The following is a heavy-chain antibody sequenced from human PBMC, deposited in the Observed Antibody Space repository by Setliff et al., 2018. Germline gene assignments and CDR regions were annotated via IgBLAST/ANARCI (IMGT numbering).Heavy chain of an antibody. Sequence: HPGGSLRLSCAASRFTFSNYWMSWVRQAPGKGLEWVANIKEDGSEKYYVDSVKGRFTISRDNAKNSLDLQMDSLRAEDTAVYYCVRDGYSYGYAFDIWGQGTMVTVSS. V-gene: IGHV3-7*01. CDR1: RFTFSNYW. D-gene: IGHD5-18*01. CDR3: VRDGYSYGYAFDI. J-gene: IGHJ3*02. CDR2: IKEDGSEK.